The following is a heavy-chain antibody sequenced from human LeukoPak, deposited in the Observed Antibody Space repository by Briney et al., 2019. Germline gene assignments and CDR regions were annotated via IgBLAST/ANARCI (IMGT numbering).Heavy chain of an antibody. CDR3: ARTRPSYYFDY. CDR2: IWYDGSKK. Sequence: GGSLRLSCAASGFSLSSYGMHWVRQAPGKGLEWVAVIWYDGSKKYYADSVKGRFTISRDNSKNSLYLQMNGLRDEDTAVYYCARTRPSYYFDYWGQGTLVTVSS. CDR1: GFSLSSYG. V-gene: IGHV3-33*01. J-gene: IGHJ4*02.